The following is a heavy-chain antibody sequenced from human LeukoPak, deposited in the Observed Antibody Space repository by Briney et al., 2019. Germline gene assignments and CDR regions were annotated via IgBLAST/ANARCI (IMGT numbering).Heavy chain of an antibody. V-gene: IGHV1-2*06. CDR3: ARGIVVVTAMPFDY. CDR1: GDTFTGYY. CDR2: INPNSGGT. J-gene: IGHJ4*02. Sequence: ASVKVSCKASGDTFTGYYMHWVRQAPGQGLECIVRINPNSGGTNYAQKFQGRVTMTRDTSISTAYMELSRLRSDDTAVYYCARGIVVVTAMPFDYWGQGTLVTVSS. D-gene: IGHD2-21*02.